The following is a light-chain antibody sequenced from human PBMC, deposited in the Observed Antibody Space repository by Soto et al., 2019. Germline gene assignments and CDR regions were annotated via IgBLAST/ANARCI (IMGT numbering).Light chain of an antibody. CDR3: LQDYNYPRT. CDR2: GAS. Sequence: AIQMTQSPSSLSASVGDRVTISCRASQGIRSDLAWYQQKPGTFPKLLIYGASSLHSGVPSRFSGSGSGTYFTLTISSLQPEDSATYFCLQDYNYPRTFGQGTKVE. V-gene: IGKV1-6*01. J-gene: IGKJ1*01. CDR1: QGIRSD.